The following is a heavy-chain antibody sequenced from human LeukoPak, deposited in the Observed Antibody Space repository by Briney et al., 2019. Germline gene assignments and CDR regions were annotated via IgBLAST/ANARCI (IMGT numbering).Heavy chain of an antibody. CDR2: ISSTGGTV. CDR1: GFTYNEYY. CDR3: AKDHSTGWFDP. J-gene: IGHJ5*02. Sequence: GGSLRLSCAASGFTYNEYYMSWIRQAPGKGLEWISYISSTGGTVYYADSVKGRFTISRDNAQNSLYLQMNSLRAEDTAVYYCAKDHSTGWFDPWGQGTLVTVSS. V-gene: IGHV3-11*01.